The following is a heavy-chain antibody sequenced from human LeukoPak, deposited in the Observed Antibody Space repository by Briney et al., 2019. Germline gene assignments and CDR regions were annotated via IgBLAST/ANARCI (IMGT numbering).Heavy chain of an antibody. J-gene: IGHJ3*02. CDR3: ARDLWPWGAFDI. Sequence: GGSLRLSCAASGFIFSSYNMNWVRQAPGKGLEWVSSISSSSGYIYYADSVKGRFTISRDNAKNSLYLQMNSLRAEDTAVYYCARDLWPWGAFDIWGQGTMVTVSS. V-gene: IGHV3-21*04. CDR2: ISSSSGYI. CDR1: GFIFSSYN. D-gene: IGHD2-21*01.